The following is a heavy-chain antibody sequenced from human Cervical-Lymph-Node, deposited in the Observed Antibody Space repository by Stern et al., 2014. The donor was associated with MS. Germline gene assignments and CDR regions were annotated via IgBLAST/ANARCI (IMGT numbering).Heavy chain of an antibody. Sequence: QLQLQESGPGLVKPSDTLSLTCSVSGDSLSSSTFYWGWIRQPPGKGPEWIGSVYYSGNTYYHPSLKSRVTISVDTSKTQFSRRLTSVTAADTAVYYCARHQLGYGYAYLRYWGQGTLVTVSS. CDR2: VYYSGNT. D-gene: IGHD5-18*01. CDR3: ARHQLGYGYAYLRY. J-gene: IGHJ4*02. V-gene: IGHV4-39*01. CDR1: GDSLSSSTFY.